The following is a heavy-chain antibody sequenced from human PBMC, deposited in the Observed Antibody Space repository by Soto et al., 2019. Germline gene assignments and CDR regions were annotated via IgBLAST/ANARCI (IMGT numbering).Heavy chain of an antibody. Sequence: GESLKISCAASGFTFSSYAMSWVRQAPGKGLEWVSAISGSGGSTYYADSVKGRFTISRDNSKNTLYLQMNSLRAEDTAVYYCAKDHRIAAAGTVHDAFDIWGQGTMVTISS. J-gene: IGHJ3*02. CDR1: GFTFSSYA. V-gene: IGHV3-23*01. D-gene: IGHD6-13*01. CDR2: ISGSGGST. CDR3: AKDHRIAAAGTVHDAFDI.